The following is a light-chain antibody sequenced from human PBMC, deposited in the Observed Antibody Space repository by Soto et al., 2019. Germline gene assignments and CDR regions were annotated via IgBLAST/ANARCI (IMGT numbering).Light chain of an antibody. CDR2: GAS. J-gene: IGKJ5*01. V-gene: IGKV3-20*01. CDR3: QQHGTSPIT. Sequence: EIVMTKSRATLSVSPGKRAILSCRASQSVSSKLAWYQQKPGQTPRLLVYGASSRATGIPDRFSGSGSGTDFTLTISRLEPEDFAVYYCQQHGTSPITFGQGTRLEIK. CDR1: QSVSSK.